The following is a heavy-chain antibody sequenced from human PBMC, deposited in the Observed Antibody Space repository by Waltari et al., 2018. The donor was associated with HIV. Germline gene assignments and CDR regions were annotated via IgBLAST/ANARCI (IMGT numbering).Heavy chain of an antibody. CDR3: ARGDYYDSSGYYSFDY. J-gene: IGHJ4*02. CDR2: INHSGST. V-gene: IGHV4-34*01. CDR1: GGSFSGYY. Sequence: QVQLQQWGAGLLKPSETLSLTCAVYGGSFSGYYWSWIRRPPGKGLDRIGEINHSGSTNYNPSLKSRVTISVDTSKNQFSLKLSSVTAADTAVYYCARGDYYDSSGYYSFDYWGQGTLVTVSS. D-gene: IGHD3-22*01.